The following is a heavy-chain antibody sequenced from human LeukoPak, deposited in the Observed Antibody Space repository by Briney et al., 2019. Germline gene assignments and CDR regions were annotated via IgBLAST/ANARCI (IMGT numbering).Heavy chain of an antibody. D-gene: IGHD3-10*01. CDR2: IYYSGST. J-gene: IGHJ4*02. CDR3: ARRGYGSGSYYGY. Sequence: SETLSLTCTVSGGSISSSSYYWGWIRQPPGKGLEWIGSIYYSGSTYYNPSLKSRVTISVDTSKNQFSLKLSSVTAADTAVYYCARRGYGSGSYYGYWGQGTLVTVSS. CDR1: GGSISSSSYY. V-gene: IGHV4-39*01.